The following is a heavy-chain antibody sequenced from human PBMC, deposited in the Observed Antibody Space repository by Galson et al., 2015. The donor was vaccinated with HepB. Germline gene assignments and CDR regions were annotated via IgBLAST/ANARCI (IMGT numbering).Heavy chain of an antibody. CDR3: ARDELGYCSSTSCYTYYYYGMDV. CDR2: ISYDGSNK. D-gene: IGHD2-2*01. V-gene: IGHV3-30-3*01. Sequence: SLRLSCAASGFTFSSYAMHWVRQAPGKGLEWVAVISYDGSNKYYADSVKGRFTISRDNSKNTLYLQMDSLRAGDTAVYYCARDELGYCSSTSCYTYYYYGMDVWGQGTTVTVSS. J-gene: IGHJ6*02. CDR1: GFTFSSYA.